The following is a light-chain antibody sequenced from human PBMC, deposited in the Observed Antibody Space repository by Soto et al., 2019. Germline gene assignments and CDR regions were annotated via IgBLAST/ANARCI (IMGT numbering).Light chain of an antibody. CDR3: CSYAGSYTPVV. CDR2: DVS. J-gene: IGLJ2*01. CDR1: SSGVGGYNY. V-gene: IGLV2-11*01. Sequence: QSVLTQPRSVSGSPGQSVTISCTGTSSGVGGYNYVSWYQQHPGKAPKLMIYDVSKRPSGVPDRFSGSKSGNTASLTISGLQAEDEADYYCCSYAGSYTPVVFGGGTQLTVL.